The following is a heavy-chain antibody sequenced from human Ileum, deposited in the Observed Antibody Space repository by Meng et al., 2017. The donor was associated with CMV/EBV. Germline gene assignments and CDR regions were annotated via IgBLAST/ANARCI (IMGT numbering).Heavy chain of an antibody. CDR3: VRGGFGEFDY. J-gene: IGHJ4*02. V-gene: IGHV3-13*01. D-gene: IGHD3-10*01. Sequence: AGSLRLSCAASGFTFRTYDMHWVRQVTGKRLEWVSGIGSDGNTYYPGSVKGRFTISRDIAKNSLYLQMSSLRAGDTAVYYCVRGGFGEFDYWGQGTLVTVSS. CDR2: IGSDGNT. CDR1: GFTFRTYD.